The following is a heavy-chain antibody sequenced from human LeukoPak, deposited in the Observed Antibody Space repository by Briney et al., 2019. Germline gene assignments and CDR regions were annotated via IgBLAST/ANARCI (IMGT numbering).Heavy chain of an antibody. Sequence: SQAVSLTCDISGDSVSSNSAAWDWIRQSPSRGLEWLGRAYYRSKWYNDYAVSVKSRITINPDTSKNQFSLQLNSVTPEDTAVYYCTRTKDGYFQNWGQGTLVSVSS. CDR1: GDSVSSNSAA. V-gene: IGHV6-1*01. J-gene: IGHJ1*01. CDR2: AYYRSKWYN. CDR3: TRTKDGYFQN.